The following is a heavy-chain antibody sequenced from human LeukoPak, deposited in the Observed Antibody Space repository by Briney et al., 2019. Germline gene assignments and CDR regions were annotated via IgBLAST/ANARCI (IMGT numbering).Heavy chain of an antibody. CDR3: ARDLGTTGWRTFDY. D-gene: IGHD6-19*01. Sequence: SQTLSLTCAVPGDSVSSKNGAWNWIRQSPSRGLEWLGRTYYRSKWYNDYAESMEGRMTISQDTSKNQYSLHLNSVTPDDTAVYYCARDLGTTGWRTFDYWGQGTLVTVSS. V-gene: IGHV6-1*01. J-gene: IGHJ4*02. CDR2: TYYRSKWYN. CDR1: GDSVSSKNGA.